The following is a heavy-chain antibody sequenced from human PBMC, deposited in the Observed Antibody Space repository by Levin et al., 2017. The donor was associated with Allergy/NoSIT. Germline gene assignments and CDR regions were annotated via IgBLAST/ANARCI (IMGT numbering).Heavy chain of an antibody. Sequence: PGGSLRLSCAASGFTFDDYAMHWVRQGPGKGLEWVSGISWNSNKIDYADSVRGRFPISRDDAKNFLYLQMNSLRADDTALYYCAKASGASGDLFDFWGQGTLVTVSS. CDR1: GFTFDDYA. J-gene: IGHJ4*02. CDR2: ISWNSNKI. V-gene: IGHV3-9*01. CDR3: AKASGASGDLFDF. D-gene: IGHD1-26*01.